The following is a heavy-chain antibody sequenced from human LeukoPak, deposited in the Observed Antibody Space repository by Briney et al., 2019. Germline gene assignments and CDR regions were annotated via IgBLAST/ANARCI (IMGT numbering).Heavy chain of an antibody. V-gene: IGHV1-18*01. D-gene: IGHD6-19*01. Sequence: ASVKVSCKASGYTFTSYGISWVRQAPGQGLEWMGWISAYNGNTNYAQKLQGRVTMTTDTSTSTAYMELRSLRSDDTAVYYCARAVSIAVAGTRDYYYYYGMDVWGQGTTVTASS. J-gene: IGHJ6*02. CDR2: ISAYNGNT. CDR1: GYTFTSYG. CDR3: ARAVSIAVAGTRDYYYYYGMDV.